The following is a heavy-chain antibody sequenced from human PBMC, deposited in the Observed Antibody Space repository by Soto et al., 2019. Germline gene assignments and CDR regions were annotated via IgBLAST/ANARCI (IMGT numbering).Heavy chain of an antibody. CDR2: ISTYNGNT. CDR3: ARRLGSYYYGMDV. D-gene: IGHD3-16*01. J-gene: IGHJ6*02. CDR1: GYTFTSYG. V-gene: IGHV1-18*01. Sequence: QVPLVQSGDEVKKPGASVKVSCKASGYTFTSYGISWVRQAPGQGLEWMGWISTYNGNTNYAQMLQGRVTMTTDTSTSTAYMDLRSLTSDDTAVYFCARRLGSYYYGMDVWGQGTTVTVSS.